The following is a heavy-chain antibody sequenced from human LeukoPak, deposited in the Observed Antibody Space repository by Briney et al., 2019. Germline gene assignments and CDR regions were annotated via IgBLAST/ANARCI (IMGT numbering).Heavy chain of an antibody. CDR3: AIDLGFWSGPDY. CDR2: IYSSGST. Sequence: SETLSLTCTVSGGSISSYYWSWIRQPAGKGLQWIGRIYSSGSTNYNPSLKSRVTMSVDTSKNQFSLRLSSVTAADTAVYYCAIDLGFWSGPDYWGQGTLVTVSS. J-gene: IGHJ4*02. V-gene: IGHV4-4*07. CDR1: GGSISSYY. D-gene: IGHD3-3*01.